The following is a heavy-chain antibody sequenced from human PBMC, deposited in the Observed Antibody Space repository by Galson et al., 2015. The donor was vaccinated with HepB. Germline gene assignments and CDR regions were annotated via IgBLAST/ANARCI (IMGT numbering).Heavy chain of an antibody. V-gene: IGHV1-18*01. D-gene: IGHD6-19*01. Sequence: SVKVSCKASGYTFTSYGISWVRQAPGQGLEWMGWISAYNGNTNYAQKLQGRVTMTTDTSTSTAYMELRSLRSDDTAVYYCARTWGIAVAGIPYFDYWGQGTLVTVSS. CDR2: ISAYNGNT. CDR3: ARTWGIAVAGIPYFDY. CDR1: GYTFTSYG. J-gene: IGHJ4*02.